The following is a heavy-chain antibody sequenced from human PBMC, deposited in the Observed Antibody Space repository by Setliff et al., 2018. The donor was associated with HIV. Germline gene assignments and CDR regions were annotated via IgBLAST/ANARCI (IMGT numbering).Heavy chain of an antibody. CDR2: IHHTGSV. Sequence: PSETLSLTCNVSGYSISSGYYWGWVRQPPGKGLEWIGNIHHTGSVYYNPSLKSRVFISVDKSKNQFSLKLTSVTAADTAVYYCARGRLYGVVDYWGQGTLVTVSS. CDR1: GYSISSGYY. V-gene: IGHV4-38-2*02. CDR3: ARGRLYGVVDY. J-gene: IGHJ4*02. D-gene: IGHD3-10*01.